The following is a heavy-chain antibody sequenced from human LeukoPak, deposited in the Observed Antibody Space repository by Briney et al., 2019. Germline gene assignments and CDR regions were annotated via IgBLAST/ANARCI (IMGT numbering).Heavy chain of an antibody. V-gene: IGHV3-23*01. Sequence: QPGGSLRLSCAASGFTFSTYGMTWVRQAPGKGLEWVSAISGSGGSTYYADPVKGRFTISRDNSKNTLYLQMNSLRAEDTALYYCAKTGGIAAAHWGQGTLVTVSS. CDR2: ISGSGGST. CDR3: AKTGGIAAAH. J-gene: IGHJ4*02. D-gene: IGHD6-13*01. CDR1: GFTFSTYG.